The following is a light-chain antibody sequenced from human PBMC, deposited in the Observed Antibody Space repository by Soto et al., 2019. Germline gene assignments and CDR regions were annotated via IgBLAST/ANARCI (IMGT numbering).Light chain of an antibody. V-gene: IGKV3-20*01. Sequence: IVLTQSPATLSLSPGERATLSCRASQNISTYLIWYQQKPGHAPRLLIYGASSRATGIPDRFSGSGSGTDFTLTISRLEPEDFAVYYCQQYGSSPFGGGTKVDIK. CDR1: QNISTY. CDR3: QQYGSSP. CDR2: GAS. J-gene: IGKJ4*01.